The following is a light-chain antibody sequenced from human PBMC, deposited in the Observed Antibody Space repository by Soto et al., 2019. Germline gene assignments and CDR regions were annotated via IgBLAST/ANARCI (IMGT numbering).Light chain of an antibody. CDR1: QSVISNY. Sequence: DIVMTQSPLSLPVTPGEPSSIACRASQSVISNYFAWYQQKPGQAPRLLIYGISTRATGVPDRFSGSGSGTDFTLTISRLEPEDFAVYYCEQYGSSPRTFGQGTKVDI. CDR3: EQYGSSPRT. CDR2: GIS. V-gene: IGKV3-20*01. J-gene: IGKJ1*01.